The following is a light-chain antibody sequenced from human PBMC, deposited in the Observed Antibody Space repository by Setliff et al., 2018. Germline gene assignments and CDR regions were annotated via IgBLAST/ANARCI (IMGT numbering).Light chain of an antibody. CDR2: TNS. V-gene: IGLV1-44*01. J-gene: IGLJ1*01. CDR3: AAWDGSLLGYV. Sequence: QSVLTQPPSASGTPVQRVTISCSGSSSNIGRYTVNWYQQLPGTAPKLRIYTNSQRPSGVPDRFSGSKCGTSGSLAISGLQSEDEADYYCAAWDGSLLGYVFGTGTKVTVL. CDR1: SSNIGRYT.